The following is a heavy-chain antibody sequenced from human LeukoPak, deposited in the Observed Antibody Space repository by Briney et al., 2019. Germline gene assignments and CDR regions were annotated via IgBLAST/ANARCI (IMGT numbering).Heavy chain of an antibody. CDR3: ARAFSDFWSGYSLYYYYGMDV. D-gene: IGHD3-3*01. CDR1: GGSFSGYY. Sequence: SETLSLTCAVYGGSFSGYYWSWIRQPPGKGLEWIGEINHSGSTNYNPSLKSRVTISVDTSKNQFSLKLSSVTAADTAVYYCARAFSDFWSGYSLYYYYGMDVWGQGTTVTVSS. J-gene: IGHJ6*02. V-gene: IGHV4-34*01. CDR2: INHSGST.